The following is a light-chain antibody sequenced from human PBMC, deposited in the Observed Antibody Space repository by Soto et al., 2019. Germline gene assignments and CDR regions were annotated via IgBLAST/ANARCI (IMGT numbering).Light chain of an antibody. CDR1: SSDVGTYNY. V-gene: IGLV2-11*01. Sequence: QSALTQPRSVSGSPGQSVTISCTGTSSDVGTYNYVSWYQQHPGKAPKLVIYDVLKRPSGVPDRFSGSKSGNTASLTISGLQAEDEADYYCCSYAGSSLWVFGGGTKLTVL. CDR3: CSYAGSSLWV. CDR2: DVL. J-gene: IGLJ3*02.